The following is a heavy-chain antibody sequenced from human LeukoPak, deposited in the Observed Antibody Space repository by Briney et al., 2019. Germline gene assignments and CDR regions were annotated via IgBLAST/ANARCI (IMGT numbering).Heavy chain of an antibody. D-gene: IGHD1-26*01. CDR2: IKQNGSEK. CDR3: ANFDEVGATIYDAFDI. J-gene: IGHJ3*02. CDR1: GFTFSNYW. V-gene: IGHV3-7*01. Sequence: GGSLRLSCAASGFTFSNYWMSWVRQAPGKGLEWVANIKQNGSEKTYVDSVKGRFTISRDNAQNSLYLQMNSLRAEDTAVYYCANFDEVGATIYDAFDIWRQETMHSVSS.